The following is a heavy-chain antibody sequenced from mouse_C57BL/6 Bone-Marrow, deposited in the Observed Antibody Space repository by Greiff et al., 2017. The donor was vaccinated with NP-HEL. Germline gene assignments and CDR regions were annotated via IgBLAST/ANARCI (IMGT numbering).Heavy chain of an antibody. V-gene: IGHV1-69*01. D-gene: IGHD1-1*01. Sequence: QVQLQQPGAELVMPGASVKLSCKASGYTFTSYWMHWVKQRPGQGLEWIGEIDPSDSYTNYHQKFKGKSTLTVDKSSSTAYMQLSSLTSEDSAVYYCAREGITTGFDYWGQGTTLTVSS. CDR2: IDPSDSYT. CDR1: GYTFTSYW. CDR3: AREGITTGFDY. J-gene: IGHJ2*01.